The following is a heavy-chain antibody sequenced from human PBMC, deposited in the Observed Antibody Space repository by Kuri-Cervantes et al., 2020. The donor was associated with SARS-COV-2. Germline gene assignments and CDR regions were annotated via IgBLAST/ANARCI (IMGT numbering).Heavy chain of an antibody. Sequence: GESLKISCAASGFTVSSNYMSWVRQAPGKGLEWVSVIYSCGSTYYADSVKGRFTISRDNSKNTLYLQMNSLRAEDTAVYYCAKDRSTGTYYYYYGMDVWGQGTTVTVSS. CDR2: IYSCGST. CDR3: AKDRSTGTYYYYYGMDV. V-gene: IGHV3-66*03. CDR1: GFTVSSNY. D-gene: IGHD3-16*02. J-gene: IGHJ6*02.